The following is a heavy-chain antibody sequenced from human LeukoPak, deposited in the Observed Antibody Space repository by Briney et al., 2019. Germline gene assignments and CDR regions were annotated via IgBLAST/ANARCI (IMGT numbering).Heavy chain of an antibody. J-gene: IGHJ4*02. V-gene: IGHV3-23*01. CDR1: GFTLSDYP. CDR3: ARRGYESSGPKYYFDH. CDR2: FDRGSLDT. Sequence: GESLRLSCAASGFTLSDYPMTWVRQAPGKGLQWVSLFDRGSLDTYYADSVRGRFTVSRDNDKNTLYLQMNSLRAEDTAVYYCARRGYESSGPKYYFDHWGQGILVTVSS. D-gene: IGHD3-22*01.